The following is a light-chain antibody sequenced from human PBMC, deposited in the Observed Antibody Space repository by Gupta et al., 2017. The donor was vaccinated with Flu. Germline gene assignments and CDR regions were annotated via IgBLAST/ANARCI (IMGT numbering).Light chain of an antibody. CDR2: KNS. J-gene: IGLJ2*01. CDR1: SSNIGSNY. CDR3: AAWDDSLSGVV. Sequence: RVTISCSGSSSNIGSNYVYWYQQLPGTAPKLLISKNSQRPSGVPDRFYGSKYGTSASLAISGLRSEDEADYYCAAWDDSLSGVVFGGGTRLTVL. V-gene: IGLV1-47*01.